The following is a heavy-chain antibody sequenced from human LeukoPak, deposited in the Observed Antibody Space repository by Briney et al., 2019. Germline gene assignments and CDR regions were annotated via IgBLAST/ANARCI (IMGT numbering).Heavy chain of an antibody. V-gene: IGHV1-69*06. CDR3: AREFYSYGLDY. Sequence: SVKVSCKASGGTFSSYAISWVRQAPGQGLEWMGGIIPIFGTANYAQRFQGRVTITADKSTSTAYMELSSLRSEDTAVYYCAREFYSYGLDYWGQGTLVTVSS. CDR2: IIPIFGTA. J-gene: IGHJ4*02. D-gene: IGHD5-18*01. CDR1: GGTFSSYA.